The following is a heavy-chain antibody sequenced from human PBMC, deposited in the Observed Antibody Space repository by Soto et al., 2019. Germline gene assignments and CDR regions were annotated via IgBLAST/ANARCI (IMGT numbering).Heavy chain of an antibody. J-gene: IGHJ4*02. Sequence: SETLSLTCTVSGGSISTSNYYWAWVRQAPGKGLEWIANIYYRGDTYYNPSLKTRLSMSVDRSKNQFTLRLTSVTAADTAVYFCATESGSTYGYFDHWGQGTQVTVSS. CDR2: IYYRGDT. D-gene: IGHD5-18*01. CDR3: ATESGSTYGYFDH. CDR1: GGSISTSNYY. V-gene: IGHV4-30-4*08.